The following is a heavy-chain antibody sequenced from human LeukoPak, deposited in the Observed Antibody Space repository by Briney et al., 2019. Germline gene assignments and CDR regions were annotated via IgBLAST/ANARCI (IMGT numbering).Heavy chain of an antibody. J-gene: IGHJ4*02. CDR2: IYSGGST. CDR1: GFTVSSSD. V-gene: IGHV3-66*01. Sequence: GGSLRLSCAASGFTVSSSDMNWVRQAPGKGLEWVSVIYSGGSTFSVDYVKGRFTISRYNSKNTLYLQMNSLRAEDTALYYCARGYILRRYFDYWGQGTLVTVSS. CDR3: ARGYILRRYFDY. D-gene: IGHD6-25*01.